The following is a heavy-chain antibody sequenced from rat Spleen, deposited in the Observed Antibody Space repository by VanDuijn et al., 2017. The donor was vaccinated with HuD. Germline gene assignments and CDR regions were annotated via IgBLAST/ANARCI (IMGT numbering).Heavy chain of an antibody. V-gene: IGHV2-41*01. J-gene: IGHJ3*01. CDR2: IWNTGGT. CDR1: GFSLTSYN. CDR3: ARGGLWFAY. Sequence: QVQLKESGPGLVQPSQTLSLTCTVAGFSLTSYNVHWVRQPPGKGLEWMGVIWNTGGTRYNSALKSRLSISKDTSKSQVFLKMSSLKTEDTATYYCARGGLWFAYWGQGTLVTVSS.